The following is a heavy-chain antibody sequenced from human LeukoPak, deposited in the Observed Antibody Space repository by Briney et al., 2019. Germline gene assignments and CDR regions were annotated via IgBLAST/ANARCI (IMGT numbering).Heavy chain of an antibody. CDR2: IYYSGST. V-gene: IGHV4-59*01. Sequence: KPSETLSLTCTVSGGSISSYYWSWVRQPPGKRLEWVGHIYYSGSTNYNPSLKSRVTISVDTSKTQFSLKPSSVTAADTAVYYCASRSSIWSGYQDTLYYFDSWGQGTLVTVSS. D-gene: IGHD3-3*01. CDR3: ASRSSIWSGYQDTLYYFDS. J-gene: IGHJ4*02. CDR1: GGSISSYY.